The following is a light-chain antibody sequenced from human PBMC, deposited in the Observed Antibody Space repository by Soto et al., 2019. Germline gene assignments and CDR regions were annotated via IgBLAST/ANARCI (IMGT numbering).Light chain of an antibody. CDR1: QTISIY. CDR2: AAS. CDR3: QQSYSTPFT. V-gene: IGKV1-39*01. J-gene: IGKJ3*01. Sequence: DIQMTQSPSSLSASVGDRVTITCRASQTISIYLNWYQQKPGKAPKLLIYAASSLQSGVPSRFSGRGSGTDFTLTVSSLQPEDFATYYCQQSYSTPFTFGPGTKVDI.